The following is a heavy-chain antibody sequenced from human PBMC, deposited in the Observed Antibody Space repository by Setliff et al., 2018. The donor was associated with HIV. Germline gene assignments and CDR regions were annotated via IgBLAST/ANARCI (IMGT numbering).Heavy chain of an antibody. Sequence: SETLSLTCTVSGDSISSSSYYWGWIRQPPGKGLEWIGSIFYSGSTYYNPSLKSRLIMSVDTSKNQFSLKLSSVTAADTAVYYCARVRIAARPFCWFDPWGQGTLVTVSS. CDR2: IFYSGST. CDR3: ARVRIAARPFCWFDP. J-gene: IGHJ5*02. V-gene: IGHV4-39*01. CDR1: GDSISSSSYY. D-gene: IGHD6-6*01.